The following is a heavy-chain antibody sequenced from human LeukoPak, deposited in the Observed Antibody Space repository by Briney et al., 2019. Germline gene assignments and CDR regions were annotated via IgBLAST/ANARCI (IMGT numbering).Heavy chain of an antibody. V-gene: IGHV3-23*01. Sequence: PGGSLRLSCAASGFTFSSSAMSWVRQVPGKGLEWVSGISASGGSTSYADSVRGRFTISRDNAKNSLYLQMNSLRAEDSAVYYCARSQWNPGKTTQTTWGQGTLVTVSS. CDR1: GFTFSSSA. D-gene: IGHD1-1*01. J-gene: IGHJ5*02. CDR3: ARSQWNPGKTTQTT. CDR2: ISASGGST.